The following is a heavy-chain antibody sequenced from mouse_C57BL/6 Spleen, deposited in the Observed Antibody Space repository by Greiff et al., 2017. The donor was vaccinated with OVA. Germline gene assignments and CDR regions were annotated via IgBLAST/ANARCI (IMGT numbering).Heavy chain of an antibody. CDR1: GYTFTSYW. Sequence: QVQLKQPGAELVRPGSSVKLSCKASGYTFTSYWMDWVKQRPGQGLEWIGNIYPSDSETHYNQKFKDKATLTVDKSSSTAYMQLSSLTSEDSAVYYCARSDYDGYFDVWGTGTTVTVSS. CDR3: ARSDYDGYFDV. V-gene: IGHV1-61*01. J-gene: IGHJ1*03. D-gene: IGHD2-4*01. CDR2: IYPSDSET.